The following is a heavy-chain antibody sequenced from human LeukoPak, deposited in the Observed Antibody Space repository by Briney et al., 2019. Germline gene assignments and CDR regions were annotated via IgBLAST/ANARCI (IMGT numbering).Heavy chain of an antibody. V-gene: IGHV5-51*01. CDR2: IYPGDSDT. J-gene: IGHJ6*03. CDR1: GYTFTGDW. CDR3: ARPALYCSSTVCPPYMDV. D-gene: IGHD2-2*01. Sequence: GESLKISCKASGYTFTGDWIGWVRQMPGKGLEWMGIIYPGDSDTKYNAPFQGQVTISADKSISTAYLQWGSLKASDTATYYCARPALYCSSTVCPPYMDVWGKGTTVTVSS.